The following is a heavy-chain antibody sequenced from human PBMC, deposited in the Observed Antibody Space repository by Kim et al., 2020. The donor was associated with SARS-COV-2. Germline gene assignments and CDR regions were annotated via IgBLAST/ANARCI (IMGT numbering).Heavy chain of an antibody. J-gene: IGHJ4*02. Sequence: SETLSLTCAVYGGSFSDCYWIWVRQSPGKGLEWLGEINHSGSANYNPSLKGRVTMSVDRSKNQFSLKMNSVTAADTAVYYCAGSGWHTHTWGQLDYWGRGTLVTVSS. CDR3: AGSGWHTHTWGQLDY. CDR2: INHSGSA. D-gene: IGHD6-25*01. V-gene: IGHV4-34*01. CDR1: GGSFSDCY.